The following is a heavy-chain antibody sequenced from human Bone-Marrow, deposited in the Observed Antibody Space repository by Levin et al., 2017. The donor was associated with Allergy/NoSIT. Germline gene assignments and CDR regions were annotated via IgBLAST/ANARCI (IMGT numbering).Heavy chain of an antibody. J-gene: IGHJ4*02. CDR2: IWYDGSNK. CDR3: ARSCSGGSCYHY. CDR1: GFTFSSYG. V-gene: IGHV3-33*01. Sequence: LSLTCAASGFTFSSYGMHWVRQAPGKGLEWVAVIWYDGSNKYYADSVKGRFTISRDNSKNTLYLQMNSLRAEDTAVYYCARSCSGGSCYHYWGQGTLVTVSS. D-gene: IGHD2-15*01.